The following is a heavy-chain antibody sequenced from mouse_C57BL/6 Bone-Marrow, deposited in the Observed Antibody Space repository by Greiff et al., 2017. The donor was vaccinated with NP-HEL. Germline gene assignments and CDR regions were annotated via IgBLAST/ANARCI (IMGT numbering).Heavy chain of an antibody. V-gene: IGHV1-53*01. D-gene: IGHD1-1*01. J-gene: IGHJ1*03. Sequence: QVQLQQPGTELVKPGASVKLSCKASGYTFTSYWMHWVKQRPGQGLEWIGNINPSNGGTNYNEKFKSKATLTVDKSSSTAYMQLSSLTSEDSAVYYCARWSTTVDLYWYFDVWGTGTTVTVSS. CDR2: INPSNGGT. CDR3: ARWSTTVDLYWYFDV. CDR1: GYTFTSYW.